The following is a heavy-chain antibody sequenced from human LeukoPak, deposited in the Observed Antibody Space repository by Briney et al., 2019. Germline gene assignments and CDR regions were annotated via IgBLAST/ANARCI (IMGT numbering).Heavy chain of an antibody. CDR1: GFTFSSYG. CDR2: IRYDGSNK. V-gene: IGHV3-30*02. D-gene: IGHD2-2*01. Sequence: GGSLRLSCAASGFTFSSYGMHWVRQAPGKGLEWMAFIRYDGSNKYYADSVKGRFTISRDNSKNTLYLQMNSLRAEDTSVYYCAKDLGDVVVPAANWFDPWGQGTLVTVSS. J-gene: IGHJ5*02. CDR3: AKDLGDVVVPAANWFDP.